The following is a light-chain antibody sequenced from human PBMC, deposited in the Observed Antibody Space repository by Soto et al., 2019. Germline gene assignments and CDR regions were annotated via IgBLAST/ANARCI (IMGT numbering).Light chain of an antibody. CDR3: QQYGSSPWS. J-gene: IGKJ1*01. CDR2: GAS. V-gene: IGKV3-20*01. Sequence: EIVLTQSPGILSLSPGERDTLSCRARQSVSSNYLAWYRQKPGQAARLLIYGASSRATGSPDRFSGSGSGTDFTLTITRLEPEDFAVYYCQQYGSSPWSFGQGTRVGIK. CDR1: QSVSSNY.